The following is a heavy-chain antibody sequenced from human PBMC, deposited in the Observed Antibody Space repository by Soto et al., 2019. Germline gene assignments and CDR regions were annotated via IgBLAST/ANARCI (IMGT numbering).Heavy chain of an antibody. CDR1: GYTFSHHG. CDR3: AKARPRLTQNFYESA. CDR2: ISAYNGDT. V-gene: IGHV1-18*01. D-gene: IGHD3-22*01. J-gene: IGHJ5*02. Sequence: QIQLVQSGAEVKKPGASVRVSCKASGYTFSHHGFSWVRQVPGQGLEWLGWISAYNGDTAYAQKFQDRFTMTTDTSSSTAYMELRSLRPDDTAVYYCAKARPRLTQNFYESAWGQGTQVTVSS.